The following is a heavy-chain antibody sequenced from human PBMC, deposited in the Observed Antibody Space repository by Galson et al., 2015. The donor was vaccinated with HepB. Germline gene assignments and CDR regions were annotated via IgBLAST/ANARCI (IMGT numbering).Heavy chain of an antibody. J-gene: IGHJ6*02. CDR2: ISYDGSNK. D-gene: IGHD3-3*01. V-gene: IGHV3-30*18. CDR1: GFTFSSYG. CDR3: AKDGGADSYDFWSGYYEYYYYYGMDV. Sequence: SLRLSCAASGFTFSSYGMHWVRQAPGKGLEWVAVISYDGSNKYYADSVKGRFTISRDNSKNTLYLQMNSLRAEDTAVYYCAKDGGADSYDFWSGYYEYYYYYGMDVWGQGTTVTVSS.